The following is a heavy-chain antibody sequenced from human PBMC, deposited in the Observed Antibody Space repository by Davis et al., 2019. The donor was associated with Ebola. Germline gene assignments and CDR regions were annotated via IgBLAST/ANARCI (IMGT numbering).Heavy chain of an antibody. Sequence: MPSETLSLTCAVYGGSFSGYYWSWIRQPPGKGLEWIGEINHSGSTNYNPSLKSRVTISVDTSKNQFSLKLSSVTAADTAVYYCARGASSSWYKKAFDIWGQGTMVTVSS. J-gene: IGHJ3*02. V-gene: IGHV4-34*01. CDR2: INHSGST. CDR3: ARGASSSWYKKAFDI. CDR1: GGSFSGYY. D-gene: IGHD6-13*01.